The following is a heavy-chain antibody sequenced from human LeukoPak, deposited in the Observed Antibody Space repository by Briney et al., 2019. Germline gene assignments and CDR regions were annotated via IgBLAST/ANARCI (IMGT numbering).Heavy chain of an antibody. J-gene: IGHJ1*01. V-gene: IGHV1-69*13. D-gene: IGHD2-15*01. Sequence: GASVKVSCKASGYTFTSYAISWVRQAPGQGLGWMGGIIPIFGTANYAQKFQGRVTITADESTSTAYMELSSLRSEDTAVYYCASISLPYCSGGSCYLVFQHWGQGTLVTVSS. CDR3: ASISLPYCSGGSCYLVFQH. CDR1: GYTFTSYA. CDR2: IIPIFGTA.